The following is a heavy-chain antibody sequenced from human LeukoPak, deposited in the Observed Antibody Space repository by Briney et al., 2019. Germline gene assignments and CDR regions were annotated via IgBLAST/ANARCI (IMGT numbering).Heavy chain of an antibody. J-gene: IGHJ5*02. D-gene: IGHD3-10*02. CDR3: ARYVFLEAKFDP. Sequence: PSETLSLTCTVSDYSITNDDFWGWMRQPPGKGLEWIGNIYHTGSTYYNPSLKSRVTILVDTSKNQFSLKLSSVTAADTAFYYCARYVFLEAKFDPWGQGTLVTVSS. CDR2: IYHTGST. CDR1: DYSITNDDF. V-gene: IGHV4-38-2*02.